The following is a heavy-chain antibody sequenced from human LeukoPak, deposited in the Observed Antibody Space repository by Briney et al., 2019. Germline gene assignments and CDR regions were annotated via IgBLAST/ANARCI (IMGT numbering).Heavy chain of an antibody. CDR2: ISGSGGST. CDR3: TYSSSWLHRGMFDY. V-gene: IGHV3-23*01. CDR1: GFTFSSYA. Sequence: GGSLRLSCAASGFTFSSYAMSWVRQAPGKGLEWVSAISGSGGSTYYADSVKGRFTISRDNSKNTLYLQMNSLRAEDTAVYYCTYSSSWLHRGMFDYWGQGTLVTVSS. D-gene: IGHD6-13*01. J-gene: IGHJ4*02.